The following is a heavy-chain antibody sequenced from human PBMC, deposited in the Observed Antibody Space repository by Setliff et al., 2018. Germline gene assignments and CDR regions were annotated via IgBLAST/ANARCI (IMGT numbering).Heavy chain of an antibody. Sequence: ASVKVSCKTSGYTFTSYGVSWVRQAPGQGLEWMGWISTYTANTKYAQRFQGRATMTTDTSTSTAYMELKNLRSDDTAVYFCARGRGPDIVVTIPGDYWGQGTQVTVSS. D-gene: IGHD2-15*01. CDR1: GYTFTSYG. CDR2: ISTYTANT. V-gene: IGHV1-18*01. J-gene: IGHJ4*02. CDR3: ARGRGPDIVVTIPGDY.